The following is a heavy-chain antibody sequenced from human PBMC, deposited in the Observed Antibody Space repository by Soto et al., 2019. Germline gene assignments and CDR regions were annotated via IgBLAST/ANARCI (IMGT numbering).Heavy chain of an antibody. CDR2: INPESGGT. D-gene: IGHD2-8*01. Sequence: SVKDSCRASGYSFTDYHIHWVRQAPVQGLEWLGRINPESGGTSTAQKFQGWVTMTTDTSISTASMELTRLTSDDTAIYYCARGDSTDCSNGVCSFFYNHDMDVWGQGTTVTVS. V-gene: IGHV1-2*04. J-gene: IGHJ6*02. CDR1: GYSFTDYH. CDR3: ARGDSTDCSNGVCSFFYNHDMDV.